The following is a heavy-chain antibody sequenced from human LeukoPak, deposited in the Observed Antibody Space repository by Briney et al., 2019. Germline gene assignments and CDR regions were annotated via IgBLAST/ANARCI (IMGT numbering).Heavy chain of an antibody. CDR1: GYTFTGYY. CDR3: ARAPRFGELFDAFHM. CDR2: INPNSGGT. V-gene: IGHV1-2*02. J-gene: IGHJ3*02. D-gene: IGHD3-10*01. Sequence: ASVKVSCKASGYTFTGYYMHWVRQAPGQGLEWMGWINPNSGGTNYAQNLQGRVTMTRDTSISTAYMELSRLQCDDTAVYYCARAPRFGELFDAFHMWGQGTVVTVSS.